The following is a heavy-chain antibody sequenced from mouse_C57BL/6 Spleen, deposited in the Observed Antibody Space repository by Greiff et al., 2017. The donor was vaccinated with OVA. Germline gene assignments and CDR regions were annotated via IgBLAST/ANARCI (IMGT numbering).Heavy chain of an antibody. CDR2: ISSGGDYI. CDR3: TIMGLGGDFDG. Sequence: EVQLVESGAGLVKPGGSLKLSCAASGFTFSSYAMSWVRQTPEKRLEWVAYISSGGDYIYYADTVKGRFTISRDNGRNTLYLQMSSLYSEDTAMYYCTIMGLGGDFDGWGTGTTVTVSS. V-gene: IGHV5-9-1*02. D-gene: IGHD3-3*01. J-gene: IGHJ1*03. CDR1: GFTFSSYA.